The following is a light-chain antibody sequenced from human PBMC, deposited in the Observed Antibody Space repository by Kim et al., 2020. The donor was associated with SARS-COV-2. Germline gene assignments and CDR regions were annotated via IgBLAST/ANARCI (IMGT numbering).Light chain of an antibody. CDR1: SGHSSYA. CDR2: LNSDGSH. CDR3: QTWGTGIQV. V-gene: IGLV4-69*01. Sequence: QLVLTQSPSASASLGASVKFTCTLSSGHSSYAIAWHQQQPEKGPRYLMKLNSDGSHRKGDGIPDRFSGSSSGTERYLTISSLQSEDEADYYCQTWGTGIQVFGGGTQLTVL. J-gene: IGLJ3*02.